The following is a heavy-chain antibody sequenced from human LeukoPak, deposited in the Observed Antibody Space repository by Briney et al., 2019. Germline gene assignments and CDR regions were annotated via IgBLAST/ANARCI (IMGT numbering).Heavy chain of an antibody. Sequence: PGGSLRLSCAASGFTFSSYSMNWVRQAPGKGLEWVSSISSSSSYIYYADSVKGRFTISRDNAKNSLYLQMNSLRVDDTAVYYCARDFRRAASASWGQGTLVTVFS. D-gene: IGHD6-25*01. CDR3: ARDFRRAASAS. J-gene: IGHJ4*02. CDR2: ISSSSSYI. CDR1: GFTFSSYS. V-gene: IGHV3-21*01.